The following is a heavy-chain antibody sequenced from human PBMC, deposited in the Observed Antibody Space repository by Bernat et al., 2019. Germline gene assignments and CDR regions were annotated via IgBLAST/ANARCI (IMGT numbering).Heavy chain of an antibody. V-gene: IGHV3-23*01. J-gene: IGHJ6*01. CDR3: AKDQSHYYYYGMDV. CDR2: ISGSGGSR. CDR1: GFTFSSYA. Sequence: EVQLLESGGGLVQPGGSLRLSCAASGFTFSSYAMSWVRQAPGKGLEWVSAISGSGGSRYYADSVKGRFTISRDNSKNTLYLQMNSLRAEDTAVYYCAKDQSHYYYYGMDVWGPGTTVTVSS.